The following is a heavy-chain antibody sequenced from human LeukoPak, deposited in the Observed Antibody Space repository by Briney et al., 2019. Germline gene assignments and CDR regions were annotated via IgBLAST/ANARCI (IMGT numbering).Heavy chain of an antibody. CDR3: ARHDHYSGGSCVY. CDR2: IKQDGSEK. V-gene: IGHV3-7*01. J-gene: IGHJ4*02. D-gene: IGHD2-15*01. CDR1: GFTFSSYW. Sequence: GGSLRLSCAASGFTFSSYWMSWVRQAPGKGLEWAANIKQDGSEKYYVDSVKGRFTISRDNAKNSLYLQMNSLRAEDTAVYYCARHDHYSGGSCVYWGQGTLDTVSS.